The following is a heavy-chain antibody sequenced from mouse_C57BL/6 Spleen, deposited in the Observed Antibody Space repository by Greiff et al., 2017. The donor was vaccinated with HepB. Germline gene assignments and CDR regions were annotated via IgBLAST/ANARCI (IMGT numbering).Heavy chain of an antibody. CDR1: GFTFSDYY. D-gene: IGHD1-1*01. CDR2: ISTGGGST. V-gene: IGHV5-12*01. J-gene: IGHJ1*03. CDR3: AVLYWYFDV. Sequence: EVKLMESGGGLVQPGGSLKLSCAASGFTFSDYYMYWVRQTPEKRLEWVAYISTGGGSTYYPDTVKGRFTISRDNAKNTLYLQMSRLKSEDTAMYYCAVLYWYFDVWGTGTTVTVSS.